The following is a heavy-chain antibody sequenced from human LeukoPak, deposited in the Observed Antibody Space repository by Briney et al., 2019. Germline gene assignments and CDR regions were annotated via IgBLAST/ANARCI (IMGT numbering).Heavy chain of an antibody. V-gene: IGHV1-2*02. CDR3: ARERQRGLRGDY. CDR1: GYTFTDNYS. Sequence: ASVKVSCKASGYTFTDNYSIHWVRQAPEEGLEWMGWIIPKSGGTSYAQNLQGRVTMTSDTSISTAYMELSGLTSDDTAVYYCARERQRGLRGDYWGQGTLVTVSS. D-gene: IGHD3-16*01. CDR2: IIPKSGGT. J-gene: IGHJ4*02.